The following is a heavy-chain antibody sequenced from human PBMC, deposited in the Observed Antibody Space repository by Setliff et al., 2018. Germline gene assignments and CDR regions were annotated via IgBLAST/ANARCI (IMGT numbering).Heavy chain of an antibody. CDR2: IRYDGSDK. J-gene: IGHJ5*02. CDR3: AKDRWGYADP. CDR1: GFTFRNGW. D-gene: IGHD2-2*01. Sequence: GGSLRLSCAASGFTFRNGWMSWVRQAPGKGLEWVTFIRYDGSDKYYADSVKGRFTISRDNSKNTLYVQMNGLTTDDTAKYFCAKDRWGYADPWGQGTLVTVSS. V-gene: IGHV3-30*02.